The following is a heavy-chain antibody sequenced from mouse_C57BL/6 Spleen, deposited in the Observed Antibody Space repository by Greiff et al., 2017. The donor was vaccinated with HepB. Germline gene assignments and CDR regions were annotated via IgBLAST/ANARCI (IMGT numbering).Heavy chain of an antibody. CDR1: GYTFTEYN. CDR2: INPNNGGT. CDR3: ARWDYYGSSYWYFDV. J-gene: IGHJ1*03. Sequence: EVQLQQSGPELVKPGASVKIPCKASGYTFTEYNMDWVKQSHGKSLEWIGDINPNNGGTIYNQKFKGKATLTVDKSSSTAYMEIRSLTSEYTAVYYCARWDYYGSSYWYFDVWGTGTTVTVSS. D-gene: IGHD1-1*01. V-gene: IGHV1-18*01.